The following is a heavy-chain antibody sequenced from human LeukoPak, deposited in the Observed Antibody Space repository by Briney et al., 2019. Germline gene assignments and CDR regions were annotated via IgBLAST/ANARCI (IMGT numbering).Heavy chain of an antibody. CDR3: ARSYYDRSGYVDY. D-gene: IGHD3-22*01. V-gene: IGHV4-59*08. CDR1: GGSISSYY. Sequence: PSETLSLTCTVSGGSISSYYWSWIRQPPGKGLEWIGYIYYSGSTNYNPSLKSRVTISVDTSKNQFSLKLSSVTAADTAVYYCARSYYDRSGYVDYWGQGTLVTVSS. CDR2: IYYSGST. J-gene: IGHJ4*02.